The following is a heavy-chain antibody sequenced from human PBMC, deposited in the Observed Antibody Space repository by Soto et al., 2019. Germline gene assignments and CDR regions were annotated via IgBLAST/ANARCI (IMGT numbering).Heavy chain of an antibody. CDR1: GYTFSNSG. Sequence: QVQLVQSGPEVKKPGASVKVSCKASGYTFSNSGFSWMRQAPGQGLEWMGWISTYNGNTNYAQKFKGRLSMTTDTSTSTAFMELRTLISDDTAVYYCARDEYNNGRNWLNPWGQGTLVTVTS. V-gene: IGHV1-18*01. CDR2: ISTYNGNT. D-gene: IGHD2-8*01. J-gene: IGHJ5*02. CDR3: ARDEYNNGRNWLNP.